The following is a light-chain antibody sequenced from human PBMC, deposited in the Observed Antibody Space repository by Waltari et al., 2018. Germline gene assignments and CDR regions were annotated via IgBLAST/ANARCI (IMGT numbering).Light chain of an antibody. V-gene: IGKV3-11*01. J-gene: IGKJ4*01. CDR3: QQRSGWPPT. CDR2: DSS. CDR1: QSIDNF. Sequence: EIVLTQSPATLSLSPGERATLYCRASQSIDNFLARYQQKPGQAPRLLIYDSSNRATDIPARFSGSGSGTDVTLTISSLEPEDFAVYYCQQRSGWPPTFGGGTKVDI.